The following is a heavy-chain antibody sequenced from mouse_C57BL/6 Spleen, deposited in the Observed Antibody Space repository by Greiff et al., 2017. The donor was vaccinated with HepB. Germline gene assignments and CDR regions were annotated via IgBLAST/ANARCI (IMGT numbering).Heavy chain of an antibody. J-gene: IGHJ3*01. D-gene: IGHD2-4*01. CDR3: AREDDYAWFAY. V-gene: IGHV1-42*01. CDR2: INPSTGGT. Sequence: VQLQQSGPELVKPGASVKISCKASGYSFTGYYMNWVKQSPEKSLEWIGEINPSTGGTTYNQKFKAQATLTVDKSSSTAYMQLKSLTSEDSAVYYFAREDDYAWFAYWGQGTLVTVSA. CDR1: GYSFTGYY.